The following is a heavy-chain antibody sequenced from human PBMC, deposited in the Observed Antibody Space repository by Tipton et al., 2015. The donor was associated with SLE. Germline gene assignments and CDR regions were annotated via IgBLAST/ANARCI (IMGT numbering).Heavy chain of an antibody. J-gene: IGHJ6*03. V-gene: IGHV4-34*01. D-gene: IGHD6-6*01. Sequence: TLSLTCTVSGGSISSYYWSWIRQPPGKGLEWIGEINHSGSTNYNPSLKSRVTISVDTSKNQFSLKLSSVTAADTAVYYCARLVEVEQLALWYYYMDVWGKGTTVTVSS. CDR2: INHSGST. CDR3: ARLVEVEQLALWYYYMDV. CDR1: GGSISSYY.